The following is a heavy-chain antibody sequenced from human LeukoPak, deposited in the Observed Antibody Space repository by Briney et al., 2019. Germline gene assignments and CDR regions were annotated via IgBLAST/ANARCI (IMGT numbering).Heavy chain of an antibody. V-gene: IGHV1-18*01. Sequence: ASVKVSCKASGYTFTSYGISWVRQAPGQGLEWMGWISAYNGNTNYAQKLQGRVTMTTDTSTSTAYMELRSLRSDDTAVYYCARGLEYYYDSSGLGWFDPWGLGTLVTVSS. CDR2: ISAYNGNT. CDR3: ARGLEYYYDSSGLGWFDP. CDR1: GYTFTSYG. J-gene: IGHJ5*02. D-gene: IGHD3-22*01.